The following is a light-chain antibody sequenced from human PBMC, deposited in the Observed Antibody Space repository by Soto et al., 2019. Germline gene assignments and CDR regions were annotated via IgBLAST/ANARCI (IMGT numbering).Light chain of an antibody. V-gene: IGLV2-14*01. CDR1: SSDIGVYNY. CDR2: EVN. J-gene: IGLJ1*01. CDR3: SAYTVSRTYV. Sequence: QSVLTQPASVSGSPGQSITFSCTGTSSDIGVYNYVSWYQQHPGKAPKLMIYEVNNRPSGVSNRFSGSKSGNTASLTISGLQGEDEADYYCSAYTVSRTYVFGTGTKVTVL.